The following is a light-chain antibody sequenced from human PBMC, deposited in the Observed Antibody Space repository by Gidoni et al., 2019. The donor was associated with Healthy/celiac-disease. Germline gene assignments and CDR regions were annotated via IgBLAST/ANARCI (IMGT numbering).Light chain of an antibody. CDR1: QSIISY. CDR3: QQSYSTPIT. Sequence: DLQMTQSPSSLSASVGDRVTITCRASQSIISYLNWYQQNPGKAPKHLIYAASSLQSGVPSRFSGSGSGTDFTLTISSLQPEDFATYYCQQSYSTPITFGQGTRLEIK. V-gene: IGKV1-39*01. CDR2: AAS. J-gene: IGKJ5*01.